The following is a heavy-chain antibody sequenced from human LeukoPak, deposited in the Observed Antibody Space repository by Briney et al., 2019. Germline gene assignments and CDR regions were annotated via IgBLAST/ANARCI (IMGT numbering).Heavy chain of an antibody. CDR2: FDPEDGET. Sequence: ASVKVSCKVSGYTLTELSMHWVRQAPGKGLEWMGGFDPEDGETIYAQKFQGRVTMTTDTSTSTAYMELRSLRSDDTAVYYCARDQSGSYHDAFDIWGQGTMVTVSS. D-gene: IGHD1-26*01. CDR1: GYTLTELS. V-gene: IGHV1-24*01. J-gene: IGHJ3*02. CDR3: ARDQSGSYHDAFDI.